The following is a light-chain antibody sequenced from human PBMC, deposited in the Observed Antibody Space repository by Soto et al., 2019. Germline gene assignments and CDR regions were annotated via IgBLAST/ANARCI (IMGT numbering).Light chain of an antibody. Sequence: QSVLTQPHSVSGAPGQRVTISCTGSSSNIGAGYDVHWYQQLPGTAPKLLIYGNSNRPSGVPDRFSGSKSGTSASLAITGLQAEDEADYYCQSYDISLSGVVFGGGTKLTV. CDR2: GNS. CDR3: QSYDISLSGVV. V-gene: IGLV1-40*01. CDR1: SSNIGAGYD. J-gene: IGLJ2*01.